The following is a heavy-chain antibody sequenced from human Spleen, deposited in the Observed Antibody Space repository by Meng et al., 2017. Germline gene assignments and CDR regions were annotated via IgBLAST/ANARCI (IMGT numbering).Heavy chain of an antibody. Sequence: ASVKVSCKASGYTFTSYYMHWVRQAPGQGLEWMGIINPSGGSTSYAQKFQGRVTMTRDTSTSTVYMELSSLRSEDTAVYYCARDRLGRVYDDAFDIWGQGTMVTVSS. CDR2: INPSGGST. D-gene: IGHD5/OR15-5a*01. CDR3: ARDRLGRVYDDAFDI. CDR1: GYTFTSYY. V-gene: IGHV1-46*01. J-gene: IGHJ3*02.